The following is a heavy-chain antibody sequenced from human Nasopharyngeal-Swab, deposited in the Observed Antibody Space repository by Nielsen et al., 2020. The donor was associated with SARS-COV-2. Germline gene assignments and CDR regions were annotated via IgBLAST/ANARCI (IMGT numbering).Heavy chain of an antibody. CDR2: IYYSGST. J-gene: IGHJ6*03. D-gene: IGHD3-10*01. V-gene: IGHV4-39*06. CDR3: ARERGRGGIWNYYYYYMDV. Sequence: WIRQHPGKGLEWIGSIYYSGSTKYNPAPKRRGTISVETTKNQFPLKLSTVTAADTAVYYCARERGRGGIWNYYYYYMDVWGKGTTVTVSS.